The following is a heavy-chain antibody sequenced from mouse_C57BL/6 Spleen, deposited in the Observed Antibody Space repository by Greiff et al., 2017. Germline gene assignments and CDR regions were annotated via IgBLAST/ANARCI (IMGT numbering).Heavy chain of an antibody. Sequence: DVHLVESGGGLVKPGGSLKLSCAASGFTFSDYGMHWVRQAPEKGLEWVAYISSGSSTIYYADTVKGRFTISRDNAKNTLFLQMTSLRSEDTAMYYCARDDYGIYWYFDVWGTGTTVTVSS. D-gene: IGHD1-1*01. J-gene: IGHJ1*03. CDR2: ISSGSSTI. V-gene: IGHV5-17*01. CDR1: GFTFSDYG. CDR3: ARDDYGIYWYFDV.